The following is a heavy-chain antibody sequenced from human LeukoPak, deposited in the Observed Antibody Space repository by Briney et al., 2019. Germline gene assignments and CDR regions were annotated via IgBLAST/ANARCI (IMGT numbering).Heavy chain of an antibody. CDR3: VREYCGGDCYPWN. D-gene: IGHD2-21*02. J-gene: IGHJ4*02. V-gene: IGHV1-2*06. CDR1: GYTFTVSY. CDR2: INPNSGGT. Sequence: ASVKVSCKASGYTFTVSYIRWVRQAPGQGLECVGRINPNSGGTNYAQKFQGRVTMTRDTSISTAYMELSRLTSDDTAVYYCVREYCGGDCYPWNWGQGTLVTVSS.